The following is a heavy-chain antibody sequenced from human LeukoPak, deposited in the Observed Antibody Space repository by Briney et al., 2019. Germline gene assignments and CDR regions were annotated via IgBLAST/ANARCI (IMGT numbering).Heavy chain of an antibody. CDR3: AKWGYDFWSGYYTGIDY. Sequence: GRSLRLSCAASGFTFSSYAMSWVRQAPGKGLEWVSAISGSGGSTYYADSVKGRFTISRDNSKNTLYLQMNSLRAEDTAVYYCAKWGYDFWSGYYTGIDYWGQGTLVTVSS. D-gene: IGHD3-3*01. V-gene: IGHV3-23*01. CDR1: GFTFSSYA. CDR2: ISGSGGST. J-gene: IGHJ4*02.